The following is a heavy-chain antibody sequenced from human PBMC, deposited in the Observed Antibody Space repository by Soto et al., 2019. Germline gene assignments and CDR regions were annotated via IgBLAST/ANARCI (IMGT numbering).Heavy chain of an antibody. CDR1: GFTFSSYS. Sequence: GGSLRLSCAASGFTFSSYSMNWVRQAPGKGLEWVSSISSSSSYIYYADSVKGRFTISRDNAKNSLYLQMNSLRAEDTAVYYCARDTRLRQVLRYFDWLSRNHYFDYWGQGTLVTVSS. V-gene: IGHV3-21*01. J-gene: IGHJ4*02. CDR3: ARDTRLRQVLRYFDWLSRNHYFDY. CDR2: ISSSSSYI. D-gene: IGHD3-9*01.